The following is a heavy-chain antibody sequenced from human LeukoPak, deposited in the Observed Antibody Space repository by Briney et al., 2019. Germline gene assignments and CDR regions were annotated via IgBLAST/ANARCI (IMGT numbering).Heavy chain of an antibody. CDR1: GLTVSSEY. CDR3: ARLLPASRHYFDY. CDR2: IYGAGAT. J-gene: IGHJ4*02. D-gene: IGHD6-6*01. Sequence: GGSLRLSCAAYGLTVSSEYLAWVRQAPGKGLEWISVIYGAGATYYADSVEGRFTISRDTYNNALYLQMNSLRVEDTAVYHCARLLPASRHYFDYWGRGTPVTVSS. V-gene: IGHV3-53*01.